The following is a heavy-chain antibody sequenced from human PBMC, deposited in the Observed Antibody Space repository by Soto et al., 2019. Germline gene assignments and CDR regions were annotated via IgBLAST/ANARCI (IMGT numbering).Heavy chain of an antibody. CDR1: GGTFSSYA. Sequence: SVKVSCKASGGTFSSYAISWVRQAPGQGLEWMGGIIPIFGTANYAQKFQGRVTITADKSTSTAYMELSSLRSEDTAVYYCASTGYDIYGYYYYGMDVWGQGTTVTVSS. J-gene: IGHJ6*02. V-gene: IGHV1-69*06. CDR2: IIPIFGTA. D-gene: IGHD3-9*01. CDR3: ASTGYDIYGYYYYGMDV.